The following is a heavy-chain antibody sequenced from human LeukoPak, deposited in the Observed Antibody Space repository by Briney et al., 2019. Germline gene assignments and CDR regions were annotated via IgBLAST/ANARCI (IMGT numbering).Heavy chain of an antibody. CDR3: ARVGSSSWYQDPSPDYYYYGMDV. Sequence: GASVKVSCKASGYTFTSYAMNWVRQAPGQGLEWMGWINTNTGNPTYAQGFTGRFVFSLDTSVSTAYLQISSLKAEDTAVYYCARVGSSSWYQDPSPDYYYYGMDVWGQGTTVTVSS. V-gene: IGHV7-4-1*02. CDR1: GYTFTSYA. D-gene: IGHD6-13*01. CDR2: INTNTGNP. J-gene: IGHJ6*02.